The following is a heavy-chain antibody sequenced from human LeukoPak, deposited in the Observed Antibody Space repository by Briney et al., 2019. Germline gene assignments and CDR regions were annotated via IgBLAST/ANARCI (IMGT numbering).Heavy chain of an antibody. CDR1: GFTFSSYG. CDR3: ARGNSIFGVVIPNWFDP. V-gene: IGHV3-7*04. CDR2: IKQDGSEK. J-gene: IGHJ5*02. D-gene: IGHD3-3*01. Sequence: GGSLRLSCAASGFTFSSYGMHWVRQAPGKGLEWVANIKQDGSEKYYVDSVKGRFTISRDNAKNSLYLQMNSLRAEDTAVYYCARGNSIFGVVIPNWFDPWGQGTLVTVSS.